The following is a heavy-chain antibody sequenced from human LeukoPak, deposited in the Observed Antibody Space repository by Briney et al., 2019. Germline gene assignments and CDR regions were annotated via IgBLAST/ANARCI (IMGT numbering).Heavy chain of an antibody. CDR3: ARVQYYYDSSGYYHPYFDY. CDR2: LSSDLSST. D-gene: IGHD3-22*01. CDR1: GFTFSNFW. V-gene: IGHV3-74*01. Sequence: AGGTLRLSCAASGFTFSNFWMHWVRQAPGKGLVWVSRLSSDLSSTNYADSMKGRFTISRDNAKNTLYLQMNSLRAEDTAVYYCARVQYYYDSSGYYHPYFDYWGQGTLVTVSS. J-gene: IGHJ4*02.